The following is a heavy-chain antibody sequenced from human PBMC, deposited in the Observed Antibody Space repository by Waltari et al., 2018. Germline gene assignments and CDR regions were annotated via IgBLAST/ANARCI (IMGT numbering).Heavy chain of an antibody. V-gene: IGHV4-34*01. Sequence: QVQLQQWGAGLLKPSETLSLTCAVYGGSFSGYYSRWNRQPPGTGLEWIGAINHSGSTNYNPSLKSRVTISVDTSKNQFSLKLSSVTAADTAVYYCARGSWGYSYGSIWGQGTLVTVSS. CDR2: INHSGST. CDR3: ARGSWGYSYGSI. J-gene: IGHJ4*02. CDR1: GGSFSGYY. D-gene: IGHD5-18*01.